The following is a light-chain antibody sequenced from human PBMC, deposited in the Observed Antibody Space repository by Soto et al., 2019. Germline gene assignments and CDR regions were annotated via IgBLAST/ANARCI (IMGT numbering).Light chain of an antibody. Sequence: DIQMTQSPSAMSASVGDRVTITCRASQDISNYLAWFQQKPGNAPRRLIYAASTLQSGVPSRFSGSGSGTEFTLTISSLQPEDFATYYCLQYNSYPFTFGQGTRLEIK. CDR3: LQYNSYPFT. V-gene: IGKV1-17*03. CDR2: AAS. CDR1: QDISNY. J-gene: IGKJ5*01.